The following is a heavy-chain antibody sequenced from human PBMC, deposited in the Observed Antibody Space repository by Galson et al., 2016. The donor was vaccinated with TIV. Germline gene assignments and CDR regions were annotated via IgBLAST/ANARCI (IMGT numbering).Heavy chain of an antibody. CDR3: AHGPTHIMTGSYYFDY. J-gene: IGHJ4*02. V-gene: IGHV2-5*01. CDR1: GFSITPSGVT. D-gene: IGHD3-9*01. CDR2: IYWNDDK. Sequence: PALVKPTQTLRLTCTFSGFSITPSGVTVGWIRQPPGKALEWLAVIYWNDDKRYRPSLKSRLTITKETSKNQVVLMLSNMDPVDTATYYCAHGPTHIMTGSYYFDYWGQGALVTVSS.